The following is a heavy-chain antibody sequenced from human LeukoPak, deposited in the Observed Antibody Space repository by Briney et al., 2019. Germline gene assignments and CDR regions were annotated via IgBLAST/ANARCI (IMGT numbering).Heavy chain of an antibody. Sequence: PGGSLRLSCAAFGFTFSDYYMSWIRQAPGKGLEWVSYISKSGSDTNFADSVKGRFTISRDNAKNSLYLQMNSLRGEDTAVYYCARVGATGTADYWGQGTLVTVPS. CDR3: ARVGATGTADY. CDR2: ISKSGSDT. D-gene: IGHD1-1*01. CDR1: GFTFSDYY. V-gene: IGHV3-11*06. J-gene: IGHJ4*02.